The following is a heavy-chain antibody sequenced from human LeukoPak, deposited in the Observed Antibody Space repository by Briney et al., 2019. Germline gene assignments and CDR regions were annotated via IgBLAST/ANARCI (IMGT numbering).Heavy chain of an antibody. CDR2: ISWDGGST. V-gene: IGHV3-43D*03. J-gene: IGHJ4*02. CDR1: GLTFDDYA. D-gene: IGHD5-18*01. CDR3: AKEGARRGYSYGPIGPGTFDY. Sequence: GGSLRLSCAASGLTFDDYAMHWVRQAPGKGLEWVSLISWDGGSTYYADSVKGRFTISRDNSKNSLYLQMNSLRAEDTALYYCAKEGARRGYSYGPIGPGTFDYWGQGTLVTVSS.